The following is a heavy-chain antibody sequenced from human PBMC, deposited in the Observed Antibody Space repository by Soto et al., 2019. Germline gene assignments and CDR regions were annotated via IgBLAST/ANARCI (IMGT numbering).Heavy chain of an antibody. V-gene: IGHV3-74*01. J-gene: IGHJ4*02. CDR2: MNSDGRTT. CDR3: ATAEVDY. CDR1: GFNFGNNW. Sequence: EVQLVESGGGLVQPGGSLRLSCAASGFNFGNNWMHWVRQAPGKGLEWVSRMNSDGRTTNYADSVKGRFTVSRDNAKNTLYLQMHSLRAEDTAVYYCATAEVDYWGPGTLVTVSS.